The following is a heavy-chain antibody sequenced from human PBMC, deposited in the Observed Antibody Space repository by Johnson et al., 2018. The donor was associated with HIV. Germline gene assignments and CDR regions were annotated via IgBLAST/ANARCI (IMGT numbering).Heavy chain of an antibody. CDR1: GFTFSSYA. CDR3: ARDGAYSSSWYSAFDI. D-gene: IGHD6-13*01. Sequence: QVQLVESGGGVVQPGRSLRLSCAASGFTFSSYAMYWVRQAPGKGLEWVAVIWYDGSNRYYADSVRGRFTISRDNSKNTLYLQMNSLRAEDTAVYYCARDGAYSSSWYSAFDIWGQGTMVTVSS. CDR2: IWYDGSNR. V-gene: IGHV3-30*04. J-gene: IGHJ3*02.